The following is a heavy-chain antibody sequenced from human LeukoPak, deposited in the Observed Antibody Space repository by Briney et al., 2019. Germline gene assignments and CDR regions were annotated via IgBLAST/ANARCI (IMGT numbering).Heavy chain of an antibody. CDR2: INHSGST. D-gene: IGHD3-22*01. CDR1: GGSFSGYY. J-gene: IGHJ5*02. CDR3: ARGSPISSDSSGYYYDWFDP. Sequence: KASETLSLTCAVYGGSFSGYYWSWIRQPPGKGLEWIGEINHSGSTNYNPSLKSRVAISVDTSKNQFSLSLSSVTAADTAVYYCARGSPISSDSSGYYYDWFDPWGQGTLVTVSS. V-gene: IGHV4-34*01.